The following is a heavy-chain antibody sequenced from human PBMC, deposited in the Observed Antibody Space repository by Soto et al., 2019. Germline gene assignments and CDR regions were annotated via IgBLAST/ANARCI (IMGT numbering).Heavy chain of an antibody. D-gene: IGHD2-21*01. CDR2: KKEDGSER. J-gene: IGHJ5*02. CDR3: ASARHIGP. V-gene: IGHV3-7*01. CDR1: RFALGNYW. Sequence: GSLSLSCAVSRFALGNYWMGWVRKAPGKGVKWVANKKEDGSERTYEASVRGGFTISRNNAENSLYLQMSSLRAEDTAVYYCASARHIGPWGQGTLVTVSS.